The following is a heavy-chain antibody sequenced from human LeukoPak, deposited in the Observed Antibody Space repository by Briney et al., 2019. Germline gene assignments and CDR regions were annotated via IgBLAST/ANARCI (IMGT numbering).Heavy chain of an antibody. V-gene: IGHV4-31*03. CDR3: ARDSVLGKGRAFDI. Sequence: PSQTLSLTCTVSGGSISSGGYYWSWIRQHPGKGLEWIGYTYYSGSTYYNPSLKSRVTISVDTSKNQFSLKLSSVTAADTAVYYCARDSVLGKGRAFDIWGQGTMVTVSS. J-gene: IGHJ3*02. D-gene: IGHD6-6*01. CDR2: TYYSGST. CDR1: GGSISSGGYY.